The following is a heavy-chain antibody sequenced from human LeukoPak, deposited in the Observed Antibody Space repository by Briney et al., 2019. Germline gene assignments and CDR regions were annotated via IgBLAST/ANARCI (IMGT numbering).Heavy chain of an antibody. CDR3: AKDLGRLQFYFDF. CDR1: GFTFDYYT. Sequence: GGSLRLSCAACGFTFDYYTMHCVRQAPGKGLEWVSLITWDGGNTNYAESVRGRFTVSRDNSKNSVYLQMNFVRTDDTALYYCAKDLGRLQFYFDFWGRGTLVSVSS. V-gene: IGHV3-43*01. D-gene: IGHD6-25*01. J-gene: IGHJ4*02. CDR2: ITWDGGNT.